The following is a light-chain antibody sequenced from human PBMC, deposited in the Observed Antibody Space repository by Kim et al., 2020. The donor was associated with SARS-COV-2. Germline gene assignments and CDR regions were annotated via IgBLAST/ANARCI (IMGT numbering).Light chain of an antibody. Sequence: ASVNLTCNLSSGHSNYAIAWKQQPPEKGPRYLMKVNSDGTHTKGGGIPDRFSGSSAGAERYLTISSLQFEDEADYYCQTWGTGIHVFGSGTKVTVL. CDR3: QTWGTGIHV. CDR2: VNSDGTH. V-gene: IGLV4-69*01. J-gene: IGLJ1*01. CDR1: SGHSNYA.